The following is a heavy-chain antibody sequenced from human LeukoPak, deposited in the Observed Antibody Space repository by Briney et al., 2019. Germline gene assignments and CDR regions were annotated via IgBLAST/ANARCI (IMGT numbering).Heavy chain of an antibody. CDR3: ARWALYSGVAMTNPGFGY. J-gene: IGHJ4*02. D-gene: IGHD6-19*01. V-gene: IGHV3-21*01. Sequence: PGGTLSLSCGASGFSFSSYNFNWVRQAPGKGLEWVSSISSASTYIYYADSVKGRFTISRDNTKNSLYLQMNSLKAEDTAIYYCARWALYSGVAMTNPGFGYWGQGALVTVAS. CDR1: GFSFSSYN. CDR2: ISSASTYI.